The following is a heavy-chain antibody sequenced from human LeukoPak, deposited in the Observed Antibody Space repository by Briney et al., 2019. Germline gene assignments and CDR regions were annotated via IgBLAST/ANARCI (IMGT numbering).Heavy chain of an antibody. CDR2: IDPSGGST. V-gene: IGHV1-46*01. Sequence: ASVKVSCRASGYTFTSHYFHWVRQAPGQGLEWMGIIDPSGGSTNYAQKFQGRVAMTRDTSTSTVYMDLSSLRSEDTAVYYCAAGCSSTSCYLKGPLDYWGQGTLVTVSS. CDR3: AAGCSSTSCYLKGPLDY. D-gene: IGHD2-2*01. J-gene: IGHJ4*02. CDR1: GYTFTSHY.